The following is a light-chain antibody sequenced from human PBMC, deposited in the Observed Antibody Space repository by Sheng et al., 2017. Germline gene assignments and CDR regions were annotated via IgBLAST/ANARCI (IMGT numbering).Light chain of an antibody. CDR2: DVS. J-gene: IGLJ1*01. CDR3: SSYTSSFLV. CDR1: SSDVGGYNS. Sequence: QSALTQPASVSGSPGQSITISCTGTSSDVGGYNSVCWYQQHPGKAPKLMIYDVSNRPSGVPDRFSGSKSGNTASLTVSGLQAEDEADYYCSSYTSSFLVFGTGTKVTVL. V-gene: IGLV2-14*01.